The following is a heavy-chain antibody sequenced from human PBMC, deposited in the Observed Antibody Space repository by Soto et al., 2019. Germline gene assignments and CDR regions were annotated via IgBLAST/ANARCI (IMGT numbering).Heavy chain of an antibody. D-gene: IGHD1-26*01. CDR3: ARYSGSYPSYYFDY. CDR1: GFTFSSYA. V-gene: IGHV3-23*01. J-gene: IGHJ4*02. CDR2: ISGSGGST. Sequence: PGGSLRLSCAASGFTFSSYAMSWVRQAPGKGLEWVSAISGSGGSTYYADSVKGRFTISRDNSKNTLYLQMNSLRAEDAAVYFCARYSGSYPSYYFDYWGQGTLVTGSS.